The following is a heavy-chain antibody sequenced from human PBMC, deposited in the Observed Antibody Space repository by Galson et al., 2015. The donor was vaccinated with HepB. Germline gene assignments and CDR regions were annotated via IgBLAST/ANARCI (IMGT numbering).Heavy chain of an antibody. CDR3: AKDRKSLSITMVRATSDY. D-gene: IGHD3-10*01. J-gene: IGHJ4*02. V-gene: IGHV3-23*01. CDR2: ISGSGGST. CDR1: GFTFSSYA. Sequence: SLRLSCAASGFTFSSYAMSWVRQAPGKGLEWVSAISGSGGSTYYADSVKGRFTISRDNSKNTLYLQMNSLRAEDTAVYYCAKDRKSLSITMVRATSDYWSQGTLVTVSS.